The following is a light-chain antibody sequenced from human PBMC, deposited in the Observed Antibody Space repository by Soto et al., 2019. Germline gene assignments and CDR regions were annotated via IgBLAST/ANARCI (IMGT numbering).Light chain of an antibody. V-gene: IGKV3-15*01. CDR3: QQYNNWPPNLT. J-gene: IGKJ4*01. Sequence: EIVMTQSPATLAVSPGERATLSCRASQSVSTNLAWYQQKPGQAPRLLVYGASARATGIPGRFSGSGSVTEFTLTISSLQSEDFAVYYCQQYNNWPPNLTFGGGTKVEIK. CDR2: GAS. CDR1: QSVSTN.